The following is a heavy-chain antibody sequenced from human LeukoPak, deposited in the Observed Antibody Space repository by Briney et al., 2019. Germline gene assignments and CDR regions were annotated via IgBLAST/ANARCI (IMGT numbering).Heavy chain of an antibody. Sequence: SETLSLTCAVSGDSINSFYWSWIRQPPGKGLEWIGEINHSGSTNYNPSLKSRVTISVDTSKNQFSLKLSSVTAADTAVYYCARGHVTIFGVVILTDNWFDPWGQGTLVTVSS. CDR2: INHSGST. CDR1: GDSINSFY. J-gene: IGHJ5*02. CDR3: ARGHVTIFGVVILTDNWFDP. V-gene: IGHV4-34*01. D-gene: IGHD3-3*01.